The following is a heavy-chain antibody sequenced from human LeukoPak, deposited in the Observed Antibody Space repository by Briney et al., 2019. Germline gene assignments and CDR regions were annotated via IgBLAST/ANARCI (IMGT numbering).Heavy chain of an antibody. CDR1: GGSFSGYY. J-gene: IGHJ4*02. V-gene: IGHV4-59*08. Sequence: SETLSLTCAVYGGSFSGYYWSWIRQPPGKGLEWIGYIYYSGSTNYNPSLKSRVTISVDTSKNQFSLKLSSVTAADTAVYYCARHFSSSWDFDYWGQGTLVTVSS. D-gene: IGHD6-13*01. CDR2: IYYSGST. CDR3: ARHFSSSWDFDY.